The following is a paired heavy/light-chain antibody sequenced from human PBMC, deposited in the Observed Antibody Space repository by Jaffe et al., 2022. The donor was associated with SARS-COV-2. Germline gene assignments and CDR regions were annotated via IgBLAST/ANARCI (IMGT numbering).Heavy chain of an antibody. CDR3: ASQTIASGGAYNGLDV. CDR1: GASMSSFY. V-gene: IGHV4-4*07. Sequence: QVQLQESSPGLVKPSETLSLTCTVSGASMSSFYWNWIRQPAGKGLEWIGRIYTSGNTDSNPSLRSRVTMSVDTSKKQFSLKLRSVTAADTAVYYCASQTIASGGAYNGLDVWGQGSTVPVSS. J-gene: IGHJ6*02. CDR2: IYTSGNT. D-gene: IGHD1-7*01.
Light chain of an antibody. J-gene: IGLJ3*02. Sequence: SYELTQPPSVSVSPGQTAKITCSGDALPNQYAYWYQQKPGQAPLLVIYKDKERPSGVPERFSGSSSGTTVTLTIRGVQAEDEADYHCQSADSSGTYLVFGGGTKLTVL. CDR1: ALPNQY. CDR3: QSADSSGTYLV. CDR2: KDK. V-gene: IGLV3-25*03.